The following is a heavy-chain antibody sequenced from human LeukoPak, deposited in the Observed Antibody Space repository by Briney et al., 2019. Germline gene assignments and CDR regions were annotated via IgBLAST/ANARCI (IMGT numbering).Heavy chain of an antibody. J-gene: IGHJ5*02. CDR3: ARAGWVTDDSWFDP. CDR2: INPNSGGT. V-gene: IGHV1-2*02. Sequence: ASVKVSCKASGYTFTGYYMHWMRQAPGQGLEWMGWINPNSGGTNYAQKFQGRVTMTRDTSISTAYMELSRLRSDDTAVYYCARAGWVTDDSWFDPWGQGTLVTVSS. D-gene: IGHD2-21*02. CDR1: GYTFTGYY.